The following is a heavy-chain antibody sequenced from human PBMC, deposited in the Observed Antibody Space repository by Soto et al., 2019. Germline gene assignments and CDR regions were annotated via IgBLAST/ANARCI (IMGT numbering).Heavy chain of an antibody. D-gene: IGHD2-2*01. V-gene: IGHV3-30*04. Sequence: QVQLVESGGGVVQPGRSLSLSCAASGFTLSSYAVHWVRQAPGKGLEWVAVMSFDGSKASHADSVKGRFTISRDNSKNTVSLQMNSLRVEDSAVYYCARGPPGVVPGAIGSGGMVVWGQGTTVTVSS. CDR1: GFTLSSYA. CDR3: ARGPPGVVPGAIGSGGMVV. J-gene: IGHJ6*02. CDR2: MSFDGSKA.